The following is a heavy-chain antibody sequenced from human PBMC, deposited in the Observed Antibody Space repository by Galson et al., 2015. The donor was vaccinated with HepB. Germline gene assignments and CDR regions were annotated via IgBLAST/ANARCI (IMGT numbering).Heavy chain of an antibody. CDR3: ARRTVAYNWFDP. J-gene: IGHJ5*02. CDR1: GGTFSSYA. D-gene: IGHD4-23*01. CDR2: INPIFGIA. Sequence: SVKVSCKASGGTFSSYAISWVRQAPGQGLEWMGGINPIFGIANYAQKFQGRVTTTADESTSTAYMELSSLRSEDTAVYYCARRTVAYNWFDPWGQGTLVTVSS. V-gene: IGHV1-69*01.